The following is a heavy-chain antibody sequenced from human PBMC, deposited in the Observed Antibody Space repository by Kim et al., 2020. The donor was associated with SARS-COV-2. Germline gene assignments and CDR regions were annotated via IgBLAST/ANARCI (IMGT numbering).Heavy chain of an antibody. CDR2: ISNDGSTQ. J-gene: IGHJ4*02. CDR3: ATISPRYYFDY. V-gene: IGHV3-30*03. Sequence: GGSLRLSCTASGFSFSSYGIHWVRQAPGKGLEWVAVISNDGSTQYYLDSVKGRFTISRDNSKNTLYLQMSSLRTEDTAVYYCATISPRYYFDYWGQGTLVTVSS. CDR1: GFSFSSYG. D-gene: IGHD5-12*01.